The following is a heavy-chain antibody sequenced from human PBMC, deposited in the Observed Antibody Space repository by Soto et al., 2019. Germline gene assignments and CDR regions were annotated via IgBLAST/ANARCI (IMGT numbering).Heavy chain of an antibody. CDR1: GFTFRNYD. CDR3: ARTDRDFYGLDV. V-gene: IGHV3-13*01. Sequence: EVQLVESGGGLVQPGGSLRLSCEASGFTFRNYDMHWVRQGTGKGLEWVSGISAAGDTDYTDSVEGRYPISRENAQNSFFPQMNSLRVGDTAVYYCARTDRDFYGLDVWGQGTTVIVSS. J-gene: IGHJ6*02. CDR2: ISAAGDT.